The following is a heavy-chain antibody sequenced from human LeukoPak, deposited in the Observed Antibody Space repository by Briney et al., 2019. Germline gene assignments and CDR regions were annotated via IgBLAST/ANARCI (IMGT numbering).Heavy chain of an antibody. CDR1: GGSFSGYY. V-gene: IGHV4-34*01. J-gene: IGHJ5*02. D-gene: IGHD4-17*01. CDR2: INHSGRT. Sequence: SETLSLTCAVYGGSFSGYYWSWIRQPPGKGLEWIGEINHSGRTNYNPSLKSRVTISVDTSKNQFSLKLSSVTAADTAVYYCARGLTTVIEYNWFDPWGQGTLVTVSS. CDR3: ARGLTTVIEYNWFDP.